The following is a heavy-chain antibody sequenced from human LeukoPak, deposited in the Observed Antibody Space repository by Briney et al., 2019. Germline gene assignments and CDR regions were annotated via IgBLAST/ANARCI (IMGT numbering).Heavy chain of an antibody. CDR2: IKTKTGGGTT. CDR1: GFSFSNAW. J-gene: IGHJ5*02. V-gene: IGHV3-15*01. CDR3: TTGNH. Sequence: PGGSLRLSCAASGFSFSNAWMSWVRQVPGTGLEWVGRIKTKTGGGTTDYAAPVKGRFTISRDDSKNTLYLQMNSLKTEDTAVYYCTTGNHWGRGTLVTVSS.